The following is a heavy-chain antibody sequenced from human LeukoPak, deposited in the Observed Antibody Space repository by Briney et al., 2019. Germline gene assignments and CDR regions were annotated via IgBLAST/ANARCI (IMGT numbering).Heavy chain of an antibody. CDR3: AREVDTGTMRGVVTPGAFDS. J-gene: IGHJ3*02. CDR2: LIPIFGTA. CDR1: GGTFISYA. Sequence: SVKVSCKASGGTFISYAISWVRQAPGQGLEWMGGLIPIFGTANYAQKFQGRVTITADESTSTGYMEMSSLRSEDTAVYYCAREVDTGTMRGVVTPGAFDSWGQGTMVTVSS. V-gene: IGHV1-69*13. D-gene: IGHD3-22*01.